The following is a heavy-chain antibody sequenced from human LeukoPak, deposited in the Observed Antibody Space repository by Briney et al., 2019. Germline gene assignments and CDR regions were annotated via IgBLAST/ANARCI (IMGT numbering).Heavy chain of an antibody. CDR3: ARETGYCSGGDCYRDFDY. J-gene: IGHJ4*02. V-gene: IGHV3-21*01. D-gene: IGHD2-15*01. CDR1: GFPFRSFS. Sequence: GGSLRLSCAPSGFPFRSFSMTWVRQAPGKGLEWVSSISSSSSYIYYADSVKGRFTISRDNAKNSLYLQMSSLRAEDTAVYYCARETGYCSGGDCYRDFDYWGQGTLITVSS. CDR2: ISSSSSYI.